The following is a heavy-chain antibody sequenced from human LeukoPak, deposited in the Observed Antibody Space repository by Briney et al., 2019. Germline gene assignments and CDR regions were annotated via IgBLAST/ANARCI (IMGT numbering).Heavy chain of an antibody. CDR3: ARRVSYYGSGSKLDY. V-gene: IGHV5-51*01. D-gene: IGHD3-10*01. J-gene: IGHJ4*02. CDR2: IYPGDSDI. CDR1: GYSFTIYW. Sequence: GESLKISCKGSGYSFTIYWIGWVRQMPGKGLEWMGIIYPGDSDIRYSPSFEGQVTISADKSISTAYLQWSSLKASDTAMYYCARRVSYYGSGSKLDYWGQGTLVTVSS.